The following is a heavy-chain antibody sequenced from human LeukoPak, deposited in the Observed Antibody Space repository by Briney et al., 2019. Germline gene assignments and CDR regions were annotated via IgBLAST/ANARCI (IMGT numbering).Heavy chain of an antibody. CDR1: GGTFSSYA. CDR2: IIPILGIA. J-gene: IGHJ3*02. D-gene: IGHD2-15*01. Sequence: SVKVSCKASGGTFSSYAISWVRQAPGQGLEWMGRIIPILGIANYAQKFQGRVTITADKSTSTAYVELSSLRSEDTAVYYCARRGYCSGGSCSKDAFDIWGQGTMVTVSS. V-gene: IGHV1-69*04. CDR3: ARRGYCSGGSCSKDAFDI.